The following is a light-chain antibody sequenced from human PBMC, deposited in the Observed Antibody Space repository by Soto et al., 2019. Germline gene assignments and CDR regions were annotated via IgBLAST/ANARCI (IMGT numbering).Light chain of an antibody. Sequence: DIQMTQSPSSVAASLGDSVTITCRASQDVQNWLAWYQHKPGQAPKLLVFAASSLQSGVPSRFSATGFGTAFTLIINSLQHEDFATYYWQKVKSFPKTFGQGTKL. CDR3: QKVKSFPKT. V-gene: IGKV1-12*01. CDR2: AAS. CDR1: QDVQNW. J-gene: IGKJ2*01.